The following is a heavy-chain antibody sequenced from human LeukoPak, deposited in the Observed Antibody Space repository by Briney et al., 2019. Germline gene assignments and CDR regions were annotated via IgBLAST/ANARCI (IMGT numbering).Heavy chain of an antibody. CDR3: TRRSPGSSSWYDY. V-gene: IGHV3-64D*06. CDR2: ISGSGGAT. Sequence: GGSLRLSCSASGFTFSSYAMHWVRQAPGKGLEYVSAISGSGGATYYADSVKGRFTISRDNSKSTLYLQMSSLRPEDTAVYYCTRRSPGSSSWYDYWGQGTLVTVSS. D-gene: IGHD6-13*01. CDR1: GFTFSSYA. J-gene: IGHJ4*02.